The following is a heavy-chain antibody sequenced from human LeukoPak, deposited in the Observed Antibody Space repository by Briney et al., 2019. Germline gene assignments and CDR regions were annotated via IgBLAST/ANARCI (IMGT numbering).Heavy chain of an antibody. J-gene: IGHJ5*01. CDR2: IKSNAHGGTT. Sequence: GGCLGLSCAASGFSFASVGWSWGRQAPGKGLEWVGRIKSNAHGGTTDSAAPVKGRFTISRDDSKNTLYLQMDSLKTEDTAVYYCTREPHFDSWGQGTLDTVSS. D-gene: IGHD1-14*01. V-gene: IGHV3-15*01. CDR1: GFSFASVG. CDR3: TREPHFDS.